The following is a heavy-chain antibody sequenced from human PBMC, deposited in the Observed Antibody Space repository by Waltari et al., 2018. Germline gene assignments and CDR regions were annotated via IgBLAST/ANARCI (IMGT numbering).Heavy chain of an antibody. V-gene: IGHV4-31*03. CDR2: IYFSGNT. J-gene: IGHJ4*02. CDR3: ARVHHYYGSGSVHFDY. CDR1: GDSISSGADY. Sequence: QVHLQESGPGLVKPSQTLSLTCTVSGDSISSGADYWGWIRQHPGKGLEWIGYIYFSGNTYSSPSLKSRLTSSRDTSKNQFSLNLSSVTSADTAVYYCARVHHYYGSGSVHFDYWGQGTLVTVSS. D-gene: IGHD3-10*01.